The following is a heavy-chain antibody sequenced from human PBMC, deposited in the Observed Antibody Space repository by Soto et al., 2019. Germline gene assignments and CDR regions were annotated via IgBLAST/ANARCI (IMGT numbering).Heavy chain of an antibody. CDR3: ARSGRPAVIAADY. Sequence: PSETLSLTCTVSGGSISSYYWSWIRQPPGKGLEWIGYIYYSGSTNYNPSLKSRVTISVDTSKNQFSLKLSSVTAADTAVYYCARSGRPAVIAADYWGQGTLVTVSS. D-gene: IGHD6-13*01. CDR2: IYYSGST. J-gene: IGHJ4*02. V-gene: IGHV4-59*01. CDR1: GGSISSYY.